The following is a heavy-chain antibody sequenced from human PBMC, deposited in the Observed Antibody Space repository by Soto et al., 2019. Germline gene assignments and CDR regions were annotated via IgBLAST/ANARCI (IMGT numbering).Heavy chain of an antibody. CDR3: ARGRGIDY. V-gene: IGHV4-34*01. Sequence: SETLSLTCAVYGGSFSGYYWSWIRQPPGKGLEWIGEINHSGSTNYNPSLKSRVTISVDTSKNQFSLKLSSVTAADTTVYYCARGRGIDYWGQGTLVTVSS. CDR1: GGSFSGYY. J-gene: IGHJ4*02. CDR2: INHSGST.